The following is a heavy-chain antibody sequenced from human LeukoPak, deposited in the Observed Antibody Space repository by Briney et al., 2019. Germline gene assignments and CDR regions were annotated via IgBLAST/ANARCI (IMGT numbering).Heavy chain of an antibody. D-gene: IGHD3-16*01. V-gene: IGHV1-2*02. Sequence: ASVKVSCKASGYPFTGYYIHWVRQAPGQGLEWMGWINPNSGGTNHAQKFQGRVTMTRDTSISTAYMELSRLRSDDTAVYYCARGLRVGSSGYWGQGTLVTVSS. CDR1: GYPFTGYY. CDR3: ARGLRVGSSGY. J-gene: IGHJ4*02. CDR2: INPNSGGT.